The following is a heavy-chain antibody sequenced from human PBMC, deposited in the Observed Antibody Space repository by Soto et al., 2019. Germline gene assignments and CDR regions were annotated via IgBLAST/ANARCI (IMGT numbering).Heavy chain of an antibody. Sequence: SVKVSCKASGGTFSSYSISWVRHAPGQGLEWMGGIIPIFGTANYAQKFQGRVTITADESTSTAYMELSSLRSEDTAVYYCARCLGYCISTSCYAASPDYYYYYGMDVWGQGTTVTVSS. CDR3: ARCLGYCISTSCYAASPDYYYYYGMDV. CDR1: GGTFSSYS. D-gene: IGHD2-2*01. CDR2: IIPIFGTA. V-gene: IGHV1-69*13. J-gene: IGHJ6*02.